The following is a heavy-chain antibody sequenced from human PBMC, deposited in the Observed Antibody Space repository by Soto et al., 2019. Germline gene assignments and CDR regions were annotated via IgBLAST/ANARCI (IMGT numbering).Heavy chain of an antibody. J-gene: IGHJ4*02. Sequence: PSETLSLTCTVSGGSFSSGSYYWDWIRQPPGKGLEWIGGIFSTGSTYYSPSLQSRVTTSAEKSKNQFSLKLKSVTAADTAVYYCARRNTVYRQWLAMYYFDSWGQGTLVTVSS. CDR3: ARRNTVYRQWLAMYYFDS. CDR2: IFSTGST. D-gene: IGHD6-19*01. V-gene: IGHV4-39*01. CDR1: GGSFSSGSYY.